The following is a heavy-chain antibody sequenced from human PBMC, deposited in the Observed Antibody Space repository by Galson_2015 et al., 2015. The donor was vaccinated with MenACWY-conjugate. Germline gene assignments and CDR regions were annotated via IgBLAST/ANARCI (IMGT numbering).Heavy chain of an antibody. Sequence: QSGAEVKKPGESLKISCKASGYRFSTNWIGWVRQMPGKDLEWMGIIFPADSDTRYSPSFQGQVTISADKSTSTAYRQWSSLRASDTAIYYCAMSTATGWYVRLDSWGQGTLVTVSS. CDR3: AMSTATGWYVRLDS. J-gene: IGHJ4*02. CDR1: GYRFSTNW. D-gene: IGHD6-19*01. V-gene: IGHV5-51*01. CDR2: IFPADSDT.